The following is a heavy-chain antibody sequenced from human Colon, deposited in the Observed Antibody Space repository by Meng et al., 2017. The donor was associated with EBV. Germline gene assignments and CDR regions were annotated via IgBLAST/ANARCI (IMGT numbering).Heavy chain of an antibody. J-gene: IGHJ4*02. Sequence: FVQPRVSLSLSCPASGFNFKDYYMTWIRQAPGKGLEWVAFISKMGDGISYAESVRGRFTISRDSATHSLYLQMNSLRAEDTAVYYCARDLGGPRDYWGQGTLVTVSS. V-gene: IGHV3-11*01. CDR3: ARDLGGPRDY. D-gene: IGHD6-25*01. CDR1: GFNFKDYY. CDR2: ISKMGDGI.